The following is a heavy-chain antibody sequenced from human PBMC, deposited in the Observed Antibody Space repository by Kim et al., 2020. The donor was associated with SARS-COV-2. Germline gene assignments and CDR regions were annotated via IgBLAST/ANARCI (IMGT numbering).Heavy chain of an antibody. J-gene: IGHJ3*02. CDR3: ARERLPYYDSSGYCAFDI. V-gene: IGHV1-2*02. D-gene: IGHD3-22*01. Sequence: ASVKVSCKASGYTFTGYDMHWVRQAPGQGLEWMGWINPNSGGTNYAQKFQGRVTMTRDTSISTAYMELSRLRSDDTAVYYCARERLPYYDSSGYCAFDIWGQGTMVTVSS. CDR1: GYTFTGYD. CDR2: INPNSGGT.